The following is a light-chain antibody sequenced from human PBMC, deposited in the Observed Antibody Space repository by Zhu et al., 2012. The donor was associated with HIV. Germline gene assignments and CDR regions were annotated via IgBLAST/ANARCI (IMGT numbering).Light chain of an antibody. CDR1: QSVSSN. CDR3: QQYNNWPQT. J-gene: IGKJ1*01. Sequence: EIVMTQSPATLSVSPGERATLSCRASQSVSSNLAWYQQKPGQAPRVLIYGASTRATGIPARFSGSGSGTEFSLTISSLQSEDFALYYCQQYNNWPQTFGQGTKVEIK. V-gene: IGKV3-15*01. CDR2: GAS.